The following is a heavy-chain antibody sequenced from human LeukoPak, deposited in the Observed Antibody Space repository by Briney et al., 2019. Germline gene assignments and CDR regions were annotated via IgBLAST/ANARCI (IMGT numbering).Heavy chain of an antibody. V-gene: IGHV1-69*04. CDR3: ARPAGSSSSVVYDY. J-gene: IGHJ4*02. D-gene: IGHD6-6*01. Sequence: SVKVSCKASGGTVSSYAISWVRQAPGQGLEWMGRIIPILGIANYAQKFQGRVTITADKYTRTAYMALSSLRSEATAVYYSARPAGSSSSVVYDYWGQGTLVTVSS. CDR1: GGTVSSYA. CDR2: IIPILGIA.